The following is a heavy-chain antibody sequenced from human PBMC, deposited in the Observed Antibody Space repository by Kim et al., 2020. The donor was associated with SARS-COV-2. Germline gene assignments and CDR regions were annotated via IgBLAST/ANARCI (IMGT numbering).Heavy chain of an antibody. J-gene: IGHJ6*02. CDR1: GGSISSSSYY. CDR3: ARLAPGLRFLEWPQNYYYYYGMDV. V-gene: IGHV4-39*01. D-gene: IGHD3-3*01. Sequence: SETLSLTCTVSGGSISSSSYYWVWIRQPPGKGLEWIVSIYYSGSTYYNPSLKIRITISVDTSKNQFSLKLSSVTAADTAVYYCARLAPGLRFLEWPQNYYYYYGMDVWGQGTTVTVSS. CDR2: IYYSGST.